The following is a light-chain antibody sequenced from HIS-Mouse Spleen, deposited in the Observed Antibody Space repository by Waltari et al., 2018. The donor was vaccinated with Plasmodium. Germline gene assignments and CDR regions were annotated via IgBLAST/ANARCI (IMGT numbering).Light chain of an antibody. V-gene: IGKV1-8*01. J-gene: IGKJ2*01. CDR2: AAS. CDR1: QGLSSY. CDR3: QQYYSYPYT. Sequence: AIRMTQSPSSFSAPTGERVTITCRASQGLSSYLAWYPQKPGKAPKLLIYAASTLQSGVPSRFSGSGSGTDFTLTISCLQSEDFATYYCQQYYSYPYTFGQGTKLEIK.